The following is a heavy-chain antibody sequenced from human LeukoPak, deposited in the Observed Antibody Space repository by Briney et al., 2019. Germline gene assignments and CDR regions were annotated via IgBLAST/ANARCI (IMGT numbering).Heavy chain of an antibody. V-gene: IGHV4-34*01. D-gene: IGHD3-10*01. CDR3: ARGAHYYGSGSYSNDVNAFDI. CDR1: GGPFSGYH. CDR2: INHSGGA. J-gene: IGHJ3*02. Sequence: SETLSLTCAVYGGPFSGYHWNWIRRPPGKGLEWIGQINHSGGANYNSSLNSRLTISVDTSKNQFSLKLSSVTAADTAVYYCARGAHYYGSGSYSNDVNAFDIWGQGTMVTVSA.